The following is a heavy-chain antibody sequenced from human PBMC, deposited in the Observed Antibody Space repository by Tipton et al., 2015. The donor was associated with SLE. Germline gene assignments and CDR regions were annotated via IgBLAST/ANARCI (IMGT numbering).Heavy chain of an antibody. CDR2: LYLGGTTA. CDR3: ARGWDAFDA. J-gene: IGHJ3*01. V-gene: IGHV3-23*03. CDR1: GFSIDEYA. D-gene: IGHD1-26*01. Sequence: GSLRLSCAASGFSIDEYAMHWVRQGPGKGLEWVSVLYLGGTTAYYADSVRGRFTVSRDVSKSSLYLQMNSLRAEDTAVYYCARGWDAFDAWGQGTTVTVSP.